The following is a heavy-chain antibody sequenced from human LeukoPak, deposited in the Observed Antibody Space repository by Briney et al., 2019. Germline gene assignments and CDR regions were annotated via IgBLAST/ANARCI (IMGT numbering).Heavy chain of an antibody. CDR2: IYYSGST. J-gene: IGHJ2*01. D-gene: IGHD6-19*01. CDR1: GGSISSYY. Sequence: TTSETLSLTCTVSGGSISSYYWSWIRQPPGKGLEWIGYIYYSGSTNYNPSLKSRVTISVDTSKNQFSLKLSSVTAADTAVYYCARSRGTVAGPYWYFDLWGRGTLVTVSS. CDR3: ARSRGTVAGPYWYFDL. V-gene: IGHV4-59*01.